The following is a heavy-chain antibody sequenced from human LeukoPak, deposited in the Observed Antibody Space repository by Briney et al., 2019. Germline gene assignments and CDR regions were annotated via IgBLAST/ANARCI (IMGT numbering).Heavy chain of an antibody. CDR1: GFTFSRSW. CDR3: AKVGGNYDGEAYYFDY. CDR2: INGDGSST. D-gene: IGHD3-22*01. Sequence: GGSLRLSCAASGFTFSRSWMHWVRQAPGKGLVWVSRINGDGSSTLYADSVKGRFSISRDNAKNTLYLQMNSLRAEDTAVYYCAKVGGNYDGEAYYFDYWGQGTLVTVSS. J-gene: IGHJ4*02. V-gene: IGHV3-74*03.